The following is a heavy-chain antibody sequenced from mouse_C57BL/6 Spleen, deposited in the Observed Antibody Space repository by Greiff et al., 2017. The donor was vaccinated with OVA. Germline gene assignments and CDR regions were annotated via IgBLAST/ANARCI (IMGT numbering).Heavy chain of an antibody. D-gene: IGHD2-4*01. CDR3: ARRLAYDYDVYAMDY. CDR2: IDPEDGET. Sequence: EVKLLESGAELVKPGASVKLSCTASGFNIKDYYMHWVKQRTEQGLEWIGRIDPEDGETKYAPKFQGKATITADTSSNTAYLQLSSLTSEDTAVYYCARRLAYDYDVYAMDYWGQGTSVTVSS. J-gene: IGHJ4*01. V-gene: IGHV14-2*01. CDR1: GFNIKDYY.